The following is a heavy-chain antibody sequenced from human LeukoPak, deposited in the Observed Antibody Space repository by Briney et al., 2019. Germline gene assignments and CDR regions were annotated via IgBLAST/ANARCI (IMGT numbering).Heavy chain of an antibody. CDR1: GFTFSDYY. J-gene: IGHJ6*02. CDR2: ISSSGSTI. Sequence: KSGVSLRLSCAVSGFTFSDYYMSWIRQAPGKGLEWVSYISSSGSTIYYADSVKGRFTVSRDNAKNSLYLQMNSLRAEDTAVYYCAREGVEMATISPRLYGMDVWGQGTTVTVSS. CDR3: AREGVEMATISPRLYGMDV. V-gene: IGHV3-11*01. D-gene: IGHD5-24*01.